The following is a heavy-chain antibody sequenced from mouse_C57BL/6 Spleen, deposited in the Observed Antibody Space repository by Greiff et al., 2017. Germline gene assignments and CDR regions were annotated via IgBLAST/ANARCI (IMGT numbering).Heavy chain of an antibody. CDR2: ISDGGSYT. J-gene: IGHJ4*01. V-gene: IGHV5-4*01. Sequence: EVQGVESGGGLVQPGGSLKLSCAASGFTFSSYAMSWVRQTPEKRLEWVATISDGGSYTYYPDNVKGRFTISRDNAKNNLYLQMSHLKSEDTAMYYCARDRDYGSSYGGLAMDYWGQGTSVTVSS. CDR3: ARDRDYGSSYGGLAMDY. D-gene: IGHD1-1*01. CDR1: GFTFSSYA.